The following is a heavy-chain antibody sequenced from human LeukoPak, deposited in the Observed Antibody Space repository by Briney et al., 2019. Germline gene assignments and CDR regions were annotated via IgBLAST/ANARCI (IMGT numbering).Heavy chain of an antibody. CDR3: ARVGSGWYGDY. CDR2: INSGGSST. Sequence: GGSLRLSCAASGFTFSSYWMHWVRQAPGKGLVWVSRINSGGSSTSYADSVKGRFTISRGNAKNSLYLQMNSLRAEDTTVYYCARVGSGWYGDYWGQGTLVTVSS. J-gene: IGHJ4*02. CDR1: GFTFSSYW. D-gene: IGHD6-19*01. V-gene: IGHV3-74*01.